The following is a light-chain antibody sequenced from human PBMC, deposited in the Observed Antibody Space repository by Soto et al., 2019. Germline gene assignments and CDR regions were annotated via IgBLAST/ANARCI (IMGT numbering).Light chain of an antibody. CDR2: KAS. Sequence: DIQMTQSPSTLSASVGDRVTITCRASQSISSWLAWYQQKPGKAPKLLIYKASSLESGVPSRFSGSGSGTEFTLTISSLQPDDFATYYCQQYNSSSTSGHGTKVDIK. V-gene: IGKV1-5*03. CDR3: QQYNSSST. J-gene: IGKJ1*01. CDR1: QSISSW.